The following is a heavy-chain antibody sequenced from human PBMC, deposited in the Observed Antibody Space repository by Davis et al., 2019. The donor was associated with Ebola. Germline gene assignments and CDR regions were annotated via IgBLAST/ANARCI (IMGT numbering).Heavy chain of an antibody. CDR1: GGSIYSYY. Sequence: MPGGSLRLSCTVSGGSIYSYYCDWIRQPPGKGLEWIGCVHYSGSTNYNPSLNSRVTMSVDTSKNQFSLKLSSVTAADTAVYYCARGNYGDYIVLYYYNMDVWGQGTTVTVSS. J-gene: IGHJ6*02. CDR3: ARGNYGDYIVLYYYNMDV. D-gene: IGHD4-17*01. V-gene: IGHV4-59*01. CDR2: VHYSGST.